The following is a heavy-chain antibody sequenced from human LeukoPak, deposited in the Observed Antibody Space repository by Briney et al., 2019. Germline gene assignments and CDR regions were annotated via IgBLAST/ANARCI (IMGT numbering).Heavy chain of an antibody. D-gene: IGHD3-9*01. J-gene: IGHJ6*03. CDR3: ARRYYDISTGYYMDV. V-gene: IGHV1-2*02. Sequence: ASVKVSCKASGYTFTGYYMHWVRQAPGQGLEWMGWINPNSGGTNYAQKFQGRVTMTRDTSISTAYMELSRLRSDDTAVYYCARRYYDISTGYYMDVWGKGTTVTVSS. CDR2: INPNSGGT. CDR1: GYTFTGYY.